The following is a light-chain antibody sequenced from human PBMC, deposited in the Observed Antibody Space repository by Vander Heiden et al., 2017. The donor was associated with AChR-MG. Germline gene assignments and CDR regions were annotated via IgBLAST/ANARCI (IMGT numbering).Light chain of an antibody. V-gene: IGKV4-1*01. CDR2: WAS. CDR3: QQYYSTPYT. CDR1: QSVLYSSNNKNY. Sequence: DIVMTQSPDSLAVSLGERATINCKSGQSVLYSSNNKNYLAWYQQKPGQTPKLLIYWASTRESGVPARFSGSGSGTDFTLTISILQAEDVAVYYCQQYYSTPYTFGQGTKLEIK. J-gene: IGKJ2*01.